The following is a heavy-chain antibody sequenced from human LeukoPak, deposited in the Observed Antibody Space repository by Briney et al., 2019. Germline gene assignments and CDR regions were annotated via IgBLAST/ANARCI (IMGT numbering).Heavy chain of an antibody. Sequence: GGSLRLSRTASGLIFNNYGLIWVRQAPGKGLEWFSAISNDGGGTNYPDFVKGRVTISRDNSKNTLFLQMNSLRDEETALYYCAKGSSGYFFDLWGQGTLVTVSS. CDR1: GLIFNNYG. CDR3: AKGSSGYFFDL. D-gene: IGHD3-22*01. CDR2: ISNDGGGT. J-gene: IGHJ4*02. V-gene: IGHV3-23*01.